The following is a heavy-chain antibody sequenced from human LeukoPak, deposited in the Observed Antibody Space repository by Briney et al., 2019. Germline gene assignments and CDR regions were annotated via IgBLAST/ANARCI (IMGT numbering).Heavy chain of an antibody. V-gene: IGHV3-48*01. CDR3: ARDSFDYGGNSGVDY. CDR1: GFTFSSYG. CDR2: ISSSSSTI. J-gene: IGHJ4*02. Sequence: GGSLRLSCAASGFTFSSYGMNWVRQAPGKGLEWVSYISSSSSTIYYADSVKGRFTISRDNAKNSLYLQMNSLRAEDTAVYYCARDSFDYGGNSGVDYWGQGTLVTVSS. D-gene: IGHD4-23*01.